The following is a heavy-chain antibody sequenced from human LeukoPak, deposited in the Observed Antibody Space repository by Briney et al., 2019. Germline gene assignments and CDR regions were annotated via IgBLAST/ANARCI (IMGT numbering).Heavy chain of an antibody. CDR2: TWYDGSNK. V-gene: IGHV3-33*01. D-gene: IGHD2-15*01. CDR1: GFTFSNFG. J-gene: IGHJ4*02. Sequence: PGRSLRLSCAASGFTFSNFGMHWVRQAPGKGLEWVALTWYDGSNKYYADSVKGRFTISRDNSKNTLSLQMNSLRAEDTAVYYCARDCSGGLCSYFDNSGQGTLGTVSS. CDR3: ARDCSGGLCSYFDN.